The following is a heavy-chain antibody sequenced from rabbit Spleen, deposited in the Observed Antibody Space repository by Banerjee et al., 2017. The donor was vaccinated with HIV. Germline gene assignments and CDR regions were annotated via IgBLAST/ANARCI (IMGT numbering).Heavy chain of an antibody. J-gene: IGHJ4*01. CDR2: IDPVFGTT. Sequence: QEQLEESGGDLVKPEGSLTLTCTASGFSFSSSDWIYWVRQAPGKGLEWIGYIDPVFGTTYYASWATGRFTISKTSSTTVTLQMTSLTAADTATYFCARDRWHFNLWGPGTLVTVS. CDR1: GFSFSSSDW. CDR3: ARDRWHFNL. V-gene: IGHV1S45*01. D-gene: IGHD4-1*01.